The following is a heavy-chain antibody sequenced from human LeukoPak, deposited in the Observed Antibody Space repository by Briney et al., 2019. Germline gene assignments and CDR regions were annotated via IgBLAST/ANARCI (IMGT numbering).Heavy chain of an antibody. J-gene: IGHJ4*02. V-gene: IGHV3-30*18. CDR1: GVTFSSYG. CDR3: AKDGRNYGDHLDY. D-gene: IGHD4-17*01. CDR2: ISYDGSNK. Sequence: GGSLRLSCAASGVTFSSYGMHWVRQAPGKGLEWVAVISYDGSNKYYADSVKGRFTISRDNSKNTLYLQMNSLRAEDTAVYYCAKDGRNYGDHLDYWGQGTLVTVSS.